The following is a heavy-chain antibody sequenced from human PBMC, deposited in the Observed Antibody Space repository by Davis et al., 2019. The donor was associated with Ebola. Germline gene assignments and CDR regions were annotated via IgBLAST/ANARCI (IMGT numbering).Heavy chain of an antibody. CDR1: GFTFSGSA. D-gene: IGHD2-15*01. Sequence: GESLKISCAASGFTFSGSAMHWVRQASGKGLEWVGRIRSKANSYATAYAASVKGRFTISRDDSKNTAYPQMNSLKTEDTAVYYCSGGFDYWGQGTLVTVSS. CDR3: SGGFDY. V-gene: IGHV3-73*01. J-gene: IGHJ4*02. CDR2: IRSKANSYAT.